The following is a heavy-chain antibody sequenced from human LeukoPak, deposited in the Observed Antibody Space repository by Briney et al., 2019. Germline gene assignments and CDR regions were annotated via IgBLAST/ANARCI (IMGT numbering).Heavy chain of an antibody. CDR1: GFTVSSHY. J-gene: IGHJ6*02. V-gene: IGHV3-53*01. CDR2: IYTNDNT. D-gene: IGHD2-2*01. CDR3: ARGSQRGAAANYYGMDV. Sequence: PGGSLRLSCAASGFTVSSHYMSWVRQAPGKGPEWLSVIYTNDNTYYIDSVKGRFTISRDNAKNTLYLQMNSLRAEDTAVYYCARGSQRGAAANYYGMDVWGQGTTVTVSS.